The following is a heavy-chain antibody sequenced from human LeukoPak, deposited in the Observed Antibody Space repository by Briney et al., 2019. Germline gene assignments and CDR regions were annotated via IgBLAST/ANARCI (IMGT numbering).Heavy chain of an antibody. Sequence: PSETLSLTCVVSGYSISGPYYWGWVRQPPGKEPECIGSIHDSGSNYYNPSLQSRVTISIHTSRNQLPLKLRFLSPADTAVYYCARLGYCSSTSCYFESWGQGTLVTVSS. V-gene: IGHV4-38-2*01. D-gene: IGHD2-2*01. J-gene: IGHJ4*02. CDR2: IHDSGSN. CDR3: ARLGYCSSTSCYFES. CDR1: GYSISGPYY.